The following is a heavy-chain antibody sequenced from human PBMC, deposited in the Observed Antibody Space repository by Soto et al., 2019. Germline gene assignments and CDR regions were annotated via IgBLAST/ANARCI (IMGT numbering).Heavy chain of an antibody. J-gene: IGHJ6*02. CDR3: ARGGLERRIDYYDGMAV. CDR1: AGSFSIYA. V-gene: IGHV1-69*01. CDR2: IIPIFGTA. D-gene: IGHD1-1*01. Sequence: SVKVSCKAAAGSFSIYAISWVRQAPGEGLEWMGGIIPIFGTANYAPKFQGRVTITADESTSTAYMELSSLRSEDTAVYYCARGGLERRIDYYDGMAVSGHGTTVTVS.